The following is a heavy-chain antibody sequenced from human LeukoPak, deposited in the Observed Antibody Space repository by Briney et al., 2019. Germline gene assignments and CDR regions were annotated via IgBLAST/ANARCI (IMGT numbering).Heavy chain of an antibody. V-gene: IGHV3-30*02. D-gene: IGHD3-22*01. CDR2: IRYDGSKK. CDR3: AKGGYDYERTGHNSFGY. Sequence: GGSLRLSCAASGFTFRSYGMQWVRQAPGKGLEWVTFIRYDGSKKYYADSVKGRFTISRDKSKNTLYLQMSSLRAEDTPVYYCAKGGYDYERTGHNSFGYWGLGSLVTVSS. J-gene: IGHJ4*02. CDR1: GFTFRSYG.